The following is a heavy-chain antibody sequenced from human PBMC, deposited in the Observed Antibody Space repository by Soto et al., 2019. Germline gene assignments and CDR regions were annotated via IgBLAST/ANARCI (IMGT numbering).Heavy chain of an antibody. J-gene: IGHJ4*02. CDR3: ASRSSGWYFDY. CDR1: GFTFSSYA. V-gene: IGHV3-23*01. Sequence: EVQLLESGGGLVQPGGSLRLSCAASGFTFSSYAMSWVRQAPGKGLEWVSVISGSGGSTYYVDSVKGRFTISRDNSKNTLYLQMNSLRAEDTAVYYCASRSSGWYFDYWGQGTLVTVSS. CDR2: ISGSGGST. D-gene: IGHD6-19*01.